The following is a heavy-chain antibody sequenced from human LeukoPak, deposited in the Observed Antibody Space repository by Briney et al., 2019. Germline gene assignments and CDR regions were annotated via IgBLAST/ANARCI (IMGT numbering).Heavy chain of an antibody. Sequence: PGGSLRLSCAASGFTFSSYSMNWVRQAPGKGLEWVSSISSSSYIYYADSVKGRFTISRDNAKNSLYLQMNSLRAEDSAVYYCARDRMYCSSTSCTFFDYWGQGTLVTVSS. CDR1: GFTFSSYS. D-gene: IGHD2-2*01. V-gene: IGHV3-21*01. J-gene: IGHJ4*02. CDR3: ARDRMYCSSTSCTFFDY. CDR2: ISSSSYI.